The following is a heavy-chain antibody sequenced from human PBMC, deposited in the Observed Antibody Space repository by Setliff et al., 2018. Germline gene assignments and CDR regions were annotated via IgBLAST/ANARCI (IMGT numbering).Heavy chain of an antibody. CDR3: ARDYTYYDFWSGPSSDAFDI. V-gene: IGHV3-11*04. J-gene: IGHJ3*02. D-gene: IGHD3-3*01. CDR1: GFTFSDYY. CDR2: ISRGGSTI. Sequence: GGSLRLSCAASGFTFSDYYMNWIRQAPGKGLEWVSYISRGGSTIYYADFVKGRFTVSRDNAKNSLYLQMNSLRAEDTAVYYCARDYTYYDFWSGPSSDAFDIWGQGTMVTVSS.